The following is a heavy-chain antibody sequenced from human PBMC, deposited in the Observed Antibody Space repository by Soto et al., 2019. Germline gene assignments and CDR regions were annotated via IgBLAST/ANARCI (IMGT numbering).Heavy chain of an antibody. CDR2: ISAYNGNT. Sequence: ASVKVSCKASGYTFTSYGISWVRQAPGQGLEWMGWISAYNGNTNYAQKLQGRVTMTTDTSTSTAYMELRSLRSDDTAVYYCARVIAGAPNDYYYYGMDVWGQGTTVPVSS. V-gene: IGHV1-18*01. J-gene: IGHJ6*02. D-gene: IGHD1-26*01. CDR1: GYTFTSYG. CDR3: ARVIAGAPNDYYYYGMDV.